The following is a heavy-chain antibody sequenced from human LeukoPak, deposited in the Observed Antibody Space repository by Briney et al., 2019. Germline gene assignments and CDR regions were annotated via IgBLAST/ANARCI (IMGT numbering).Heavy chain of an antibody. Sequence: PSETLSLTCTVSGYSISSGYYWGWIRQPPGKGLEWIGSIYHSGSTYYNPSLKSRVTISVDTSKNQFSLKLSSVTAADTAVYYCARVRYYYYMDVWGKGTTATVSS. CDR1: GYSISSGYY. J-gene: IGHJ6*03. CDR3: ARVRYYYYMDV. V-gene: IGHV4-38-2*02. CDR2: IYHSGST.